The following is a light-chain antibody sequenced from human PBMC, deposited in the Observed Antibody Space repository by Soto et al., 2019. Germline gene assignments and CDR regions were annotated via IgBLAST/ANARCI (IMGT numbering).Light chain of an antibody. CDR1: QSVSSY. Sequence: EIVLTQSPATLSLSPGERATLSCRASQSVSSYLAWYQQKPGQAPRLLIYDASNRATGIPARFSGSGSGTAFTPTISSLEPEDFAVYYCQQRSNCPLTFGGGTKVEIK. CDR2: DAS. V-gene: IGKV3-11*01. CDR3: QQRSNCPLT. J-gene: IGKJ4*01.